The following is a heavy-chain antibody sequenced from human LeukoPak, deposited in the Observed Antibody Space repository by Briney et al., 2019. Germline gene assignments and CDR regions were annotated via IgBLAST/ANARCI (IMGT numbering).Heavy chain of an antibody. CDR3: ARHADYGDYGYFQH. CDR1: GGSISSYY. D-gene: IGHD4-17*01. V-gene: IGHV4-4*09. J-gene: IGHJ1*01. CDR2: IYTSGST. Sequence: PSETLSLTCTVSGGSISSYYWSWIRQPPGKGLEWIGYIYTSGSTNYNPSLKSRVTISADTSKNQFSLKLSSVTAADTAVYYCARHADYGDYGYFQHWGQGTLVTVSS.